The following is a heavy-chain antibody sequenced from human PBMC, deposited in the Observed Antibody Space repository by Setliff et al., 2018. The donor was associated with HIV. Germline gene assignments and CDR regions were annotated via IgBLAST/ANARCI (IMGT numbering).Heavy chain of an antibody. J-gene: IGHJ4*02. CDR2: IWYDGSNK. D-gene: IGHD6-19*01. CDR3: ARDPAMSGWALAD. Sequence: GGSLRLSCAASGFTFKTDAMHWVRQAPGKGLEWVAFIWYDGSNKEYGDSVKGRFTISRDNSKNMVYLEMNNLRGKDSAVYYCARDPAMSGWALADWGQGTQVTVSS. CDR1: GFTFKTDA. V-gene: IGHV3-33*01.